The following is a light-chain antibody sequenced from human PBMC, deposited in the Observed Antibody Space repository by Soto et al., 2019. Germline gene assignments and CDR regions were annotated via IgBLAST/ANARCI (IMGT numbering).Light chain of an antibody. CDR1: QSVGSN. V-gene: IGKV3-15*01. Sequence: EIVLTQSPGTLSLSPGERATLSCRASQSVGSNLAWYQQKPGRAPRILIFGASSRAAGVPDRFSGSGSGTDFTLTINSLQSEDFAIYYCQQYHTWPTTFGGGTKVAIK. CDR3: QQYHTWPTT. CDR2: GAS. J-gene: IGKJ4*01.